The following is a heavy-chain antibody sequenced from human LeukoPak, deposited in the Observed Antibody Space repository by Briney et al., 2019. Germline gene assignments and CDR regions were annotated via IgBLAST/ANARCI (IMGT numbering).Heavy chain of an antibody. V-gene: IGHV1-69*13. CDR3: ARVIWSIGADGCGGYYP. J-gene: IGHJ5*02. Sequence: ASVKVSCKASGGTFISYAISWVRQAPGQGLEWMEGIIPIFGTANYAQKFEGRVTITAGESTSTAYMELSSLRSEDTAVYYFARVIWSIGADGCGGYYPWGQETLVTVSS. D-gene: IGHD6-13*01. CDR1: GGTFISYA. CDR2: IIPIFGTA.